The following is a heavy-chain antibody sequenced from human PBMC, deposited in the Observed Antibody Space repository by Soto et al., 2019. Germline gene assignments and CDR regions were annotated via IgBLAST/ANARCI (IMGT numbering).Heavy chain of an antibody. D-gene: IGHD4-17*01. CDR2: MNPNSGNT. CDR1: GYTFTRYD. CDR3: AGGIKYGAYSRWFDP. Sequence: QVQLVQSGAEVKKPGASVKVSCKASGYTFTRYDINWVRQATGQGLEYLGWMNPNSGNTAYVQKFQGRVTMTWDTAITAAYMELSSLRSEDTAVYFCAGGIKYGAYSRWFDPWGQGTLVTVSS. J-gene: IGHJ5*02. V-gene: IGHV1-8*01.